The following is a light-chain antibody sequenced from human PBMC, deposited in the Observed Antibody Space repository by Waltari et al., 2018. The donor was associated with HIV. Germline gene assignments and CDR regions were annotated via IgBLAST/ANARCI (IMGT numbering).Light chain of an antibody. Sequence: QSALTQPPSASGSPGQSVTISCTGKTSDVGSYNYVSWYQHHPGKAPKLLIYEVFKRPSGVPDLFSCSKSGNTASLTVSGLQAEDEADYYCTSYAGRNTFVFGGGTKLTVL. CDR1: TSDVGSYNY. CDR3: TSYAGRNTFV. J-gene: IGLJ2*01. V-gene: IGLV2-8*01. CDR2: EVF.